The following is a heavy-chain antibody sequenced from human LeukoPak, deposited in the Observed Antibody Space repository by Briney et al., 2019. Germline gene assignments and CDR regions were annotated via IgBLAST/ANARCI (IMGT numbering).Heavy chain of an antibody. V-gene: IGHV1-2*02. D-gene: IGHD2-15*01. Sequence: ASVKVSCKASGYTFTGYYMHWVRQAPGQGLEWMGWTNPNSGGTNYAQKFQGRVTMTRDTSISTAYMELSRLRSDDTAVYYCARENCSGGSCSVAFDIWGQGTMVTVSS. CDR3: ARENCSGGSCSVAFDI. J-gene: IGHJ3*02. CDR1: GYTFTGYY. CDR2: TNPNSGGT.